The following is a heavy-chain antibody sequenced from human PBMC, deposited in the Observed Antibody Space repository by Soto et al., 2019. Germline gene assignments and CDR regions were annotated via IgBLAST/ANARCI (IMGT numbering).Heavy chain of an antibody. CDR1: GLLFSNYK. V-gene: IGHV3-74*01. CDR2: INTDGSIT. J-gene: IGHJ4*02. CDR3: ARDTNGLHY. D-gene: IGHD2-8*01. Sequence: GGSLRLSCASSGLLFSNYKMHWVRQAPGKGLVWVSRINTDGSITDYADSVMGRFTVSRDNAKNTTYLQMNSLTADDTAVYYCARDTNGLHYWGQGTLVTVSS.